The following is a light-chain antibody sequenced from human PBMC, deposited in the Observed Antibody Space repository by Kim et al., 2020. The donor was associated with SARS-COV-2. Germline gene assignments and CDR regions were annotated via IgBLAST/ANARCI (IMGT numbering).Light chain of an antibody. CDR2: DVN. Sequence: QSITISCTGSSSDVRGYNYVSWYQQHPGKAPKLMIYDVNKRPSGVSNRFSGSKSGNTASLTISGLQAEDEADYYCSSYTTTDTSGVFGGGTKLTVL. CDR1: SSDVRGYNY. CDR3: SSYTTTDTSGV. J-gene: IGLJ3*02. V-gene: IGLV2-14*03.